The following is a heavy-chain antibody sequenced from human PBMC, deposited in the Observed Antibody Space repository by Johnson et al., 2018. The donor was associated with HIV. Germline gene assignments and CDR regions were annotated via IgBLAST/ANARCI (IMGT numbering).Heavy chain of an antibody. Sequence: QVQLVESGGGVVQPGTSLILSCAASGFTFSYYSMHWVRQAPGKGLEWVALTSYDESDKFYADSVKGRFIISRDNTRNTLYLQMNGLRAEDTAVYYCAKGTNGQSWAFDIWGQGTVVTVSS. CDR2: TSYDESDK. CDR3: AKGTNGQSWAFDI. CDR1: GFTFSYYS. V-gene: IGHV3-30*04. J-gene: IGHJ3*02. D-gene: IGHD2-8*01.